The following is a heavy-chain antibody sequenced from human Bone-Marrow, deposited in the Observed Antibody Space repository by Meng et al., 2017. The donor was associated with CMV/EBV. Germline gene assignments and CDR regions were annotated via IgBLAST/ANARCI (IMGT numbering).Heavy chain of an antibody. CDR1: GFTFDDYG. D-gene: IGHD3-22*01. V-gene: IGHV3-48*04. Sequence: GGSLRLSCAASGFTFDDYGMSWVRQAPGKGLEWVSHISGGTTYSMYYADSVKGRFTISRDNAKNSLYLQMNSLRAEDTAVYYCAKDSFYYYGGNWFDPWGQGTLVTVSS. CDR2: ISGGTTYSM. J-gene: IGHJ5*02. CDR3: AKDSFYYYGGNWFDP.